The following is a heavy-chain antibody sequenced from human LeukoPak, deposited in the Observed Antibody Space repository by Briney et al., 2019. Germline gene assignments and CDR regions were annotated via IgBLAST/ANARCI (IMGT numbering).Heavy chain of an antibody. CDR3: ARDSNRSGWYSY. Sequence: SETLSLTCTVSGGSISSYYWSWIRQPPGKGLEWIGYIYYSGSTNYNPSLKSRVTISVDTSKNQFSLKLSSVTAADTAVYYCARDSNRSGWYSYCGQGTLVTVSS. D-gene: IGHD6-19*01. CDR1: GGSISSYY. J-gene: IGHJ4*02. V-gene: IGHV4-59*01. CDR2: IYYSGST.